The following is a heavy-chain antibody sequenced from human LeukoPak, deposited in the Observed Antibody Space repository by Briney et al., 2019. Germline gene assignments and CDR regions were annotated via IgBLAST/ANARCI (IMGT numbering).Heavy chain of an antibody. Sequence: PGGSLRLSCAASGFTFNTYEMVWVRQAPGKGLEWVSYISSTITTVYYADSVQGRFTISRDNAKNSVYLQMNSLRVEDTAVYYCARAPAYYDFWSGYQSRYNWFDPWGQGTLVTVSS. J-gene: IGHJ5*02. CDR3: ARAPAYYDFWSGYQSRYNWFDP. CDR2: ISSTITTV. D-gene: IGHD3-3*01. V-gene: IGHV3-48*03. CDR1: GFTFNTYE.